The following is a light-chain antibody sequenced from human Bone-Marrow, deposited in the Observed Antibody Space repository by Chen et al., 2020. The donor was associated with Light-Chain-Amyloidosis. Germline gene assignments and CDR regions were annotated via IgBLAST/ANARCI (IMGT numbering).Light chain of an antibody. CDR1: QSVLYSSNDNNF. CDR3: QQYFGSLFS. CDR2: WAS. J-gene: IGKJ5*01. Sequence: DIVMTQSPDSLAVSLGERATINCKASQSVLYSSNDNNFLAWYQQKAGQPPKLLIYWASTRESGIPDRFSGSGSGTDFTLTISSLQAEDVAVYYCQQYFGSLFSFGQGTRLEIK. V-gene: IGKV4-1*01.